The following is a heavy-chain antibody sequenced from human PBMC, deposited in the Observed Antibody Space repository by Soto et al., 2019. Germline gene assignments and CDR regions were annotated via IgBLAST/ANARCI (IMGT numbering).Heavy chain of an antibody. CDR2: VYYSGTT. CDR3: ARERVLPMVRGVITIFDY. CDR1: GGSISNYY. J-gene: IGHJ4*02. D-gene: IGHD3-10*01. Sequence: SETLSLTCTVSGGSISNYYWSWIRQSPGKGLEWIGYVYYSGTTNYNPSLKSRVAISVDTSKNQISLRLSSVTAADTAVYYCARERVLPMVRGVITIFDYWGQGTQVTVSS. V-gene: IGHV4-59*01.